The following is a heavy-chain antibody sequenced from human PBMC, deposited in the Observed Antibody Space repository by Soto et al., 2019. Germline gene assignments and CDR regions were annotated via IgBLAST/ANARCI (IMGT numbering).Heavy chain of an antibody. V-gene: IGHV4-34*01. J-gene: IGHJ4*02. D-gene: IGHD3-16*02. CDR3: ARGGGHYDYGWGSYRPRTYYFDY. Sequence: SETLSLTCAVYGGSFSGYYWSWIRQPPGKGLEWIGEINHSGSTNYNPSLKSRVTISVDTSKNQFSLKLSSVTAADTAVYYCARGGGHYDYGWGSYRPRTYYFDYWGQGTLVTVSS. CDR1: GGSFSGYY. CDR2: INHSGST.